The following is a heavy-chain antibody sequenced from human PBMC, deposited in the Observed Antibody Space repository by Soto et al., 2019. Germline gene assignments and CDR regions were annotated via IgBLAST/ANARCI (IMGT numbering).Heavy chain of an antibody. Sequence: ASVKVSCKASGYTFTGYYMHWVRQAPGQGLEWMGWINPNSGGTNYAQKFQGWVTMTRDTSISTAYMELSRLRSDDTAVYYCAREESGNYVFSFDYWGQGPLVTVSS. CDR1: GYTFTGYY. D-gene: IGHD4-4*01. CDR3: AREESGNYVFSFDY. CDR2: INPNSGGT. V-gene: IGHV1-2*04. J-gene: IGHJ4*02.